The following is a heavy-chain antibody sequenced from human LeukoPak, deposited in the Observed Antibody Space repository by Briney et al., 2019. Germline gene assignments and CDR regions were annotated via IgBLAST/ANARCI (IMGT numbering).Heavy chain of an antibody. V-gene: IGHV1-2*02. D-gene: IGHD5-24*01. CDR3: ASSAGTMATMGY. CDR2: VNPNSGGT. Sequence: ASVKVSCKASGYTFTGYYMHWVRPAPAQGREWMGWVNPNSGGTKFAQQPQGRVTHTRDNSISPAYMELSRLRSDDTAVYYRASSAGTMATMGYWGQGTLVTVSS. J-gene: IGHJ4*02. CDR1: GYTFTGYY.